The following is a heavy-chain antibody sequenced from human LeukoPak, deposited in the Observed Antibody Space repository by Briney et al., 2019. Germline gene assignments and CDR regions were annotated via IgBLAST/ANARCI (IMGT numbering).Heavy chain of an antibody. Sequence: QTGGSLRLSCAASGFTFSSYGMHWVRQAPGKGLEWVAAISYDGRNKEYVDSVKGRFTISRDNSKNTLYLQMNSLRAEDTAVYYCAKDRGYSHGFDYWGQGTLVTVSS. CDR3: AKDRGYSHGFDY. CDR2: ISYDGRNK. V-gene: IGHV3-30*18. D-gene: IGHD5-18*01. CDR1: GFTFSSYG. J-gene: IGHJ4*02.